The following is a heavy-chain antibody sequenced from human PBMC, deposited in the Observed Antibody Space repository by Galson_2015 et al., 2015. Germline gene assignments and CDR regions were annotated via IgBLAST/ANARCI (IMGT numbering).Heavy chain of an antibody. CDR3: VKDLWAYCGGDCLFNDY. CDR1: GFTFSSYA. V-gene: IGHV3-64D*08. CDR2: ISSNGGST. J-gene: IGHJ4*02. D-gene: IGHD2-21*02. Sequence: SLRLSCAASGFTFSSYAMHWVRQAPGKGLEYVSAISSNGGSTYYADSVKGRFTISRDNSKNTLYLQMSSLRAEDTAVYYCVKDLWAYCGGDCLFNDYWGQGTLVTVSS.